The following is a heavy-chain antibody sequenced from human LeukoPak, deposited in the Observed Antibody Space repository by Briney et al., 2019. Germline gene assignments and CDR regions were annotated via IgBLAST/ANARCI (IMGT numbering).Heavy chain of an antibody. CDR3: AKRGVVIRVILVGFHKEAYYFDS. D-gene: IGHD3-22*01. CDR1: GITLSNYG. Sequence: GGSLRLSCAVSGITLSNYGMSWVRQAPGKGLEWVAGISDSGGRINYADSVTGRFTISRDNPKNTLYLQMTSLRPEDTAVYFWAKRGVVIRVILVGFHKEAYYFDSWGQGVLVTVSS. CDR2: ISDSGGRI. V-gene: IGHV3-23*01. J-gene: IGHJ4*02.